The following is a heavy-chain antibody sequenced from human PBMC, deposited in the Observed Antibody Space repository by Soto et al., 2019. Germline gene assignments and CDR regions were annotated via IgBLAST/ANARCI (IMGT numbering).Heavy chain of an antibody. D-gene: IGHD7-27*01. Sequence: GGSLRLSCAASGFTFSSYGMHWFRQAPGKGLEWVAVIWYDGSNKYYADSVKGRFTISRDNSKNTLYLQMNSLRAEDTAVYYCARDRSKNWGTYFDYWGQGTLVTVSS. V-gene: IGHV3-33*01. CDR1: GFTFSSYG. CDR2: IWYDGSNK. CDR3: ARDRSKNWGTYFDY. J-gene: IGHJ4*02.